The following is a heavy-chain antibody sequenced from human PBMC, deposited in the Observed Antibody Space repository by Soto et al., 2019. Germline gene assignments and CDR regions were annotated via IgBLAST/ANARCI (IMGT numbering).Heavy chain of an antibody. CDR2: IYYSGST. CDR1: GGSISSYY. Sequence: QVQLQESGPGLVKPSETLSLTCTVSGGSISSYYWSWIRQPPGKGLEWIGYIYYSGSTNYNPSLKSRVTISVDTSKTQFSLKLSSVTAADTAVYYCAREGPATAAGIYFDYWGQGTLVTVSS. J-gene: IGHJ4*02. V-gene: IGHV4-59*01. CDR3: AREGPATAAGIYFDY. D-gene: IGHD6-13*01.